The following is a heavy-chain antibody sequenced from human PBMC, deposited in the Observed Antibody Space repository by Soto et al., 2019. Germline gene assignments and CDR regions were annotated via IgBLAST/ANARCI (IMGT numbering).Heavy chain of an antibody. V-gene: IGHV3-23*01. CDR3: AKGRKYCSGGSCYSYSIDY. Sequence: VQLLESGGGLVQPGGSLRLSCAASGFTFSSYAMSWVRQAPGKGLEWVSAISGSGGNTYYADSVKGRFTISRGNSKNTLFLQMNSLRAEDTAVYYCAKGRKYCSGGSCYSYSIDYWGQGTLVTVSS. CDR1: GFTFSSYA. CDR2: ISGSGGNT. D-gene: IGHD2-15*01. J-gene: IGHJ4*02.